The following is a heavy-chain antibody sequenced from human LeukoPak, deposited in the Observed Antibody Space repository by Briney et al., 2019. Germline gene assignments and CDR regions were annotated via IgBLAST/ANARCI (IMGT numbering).Heavy chain of an antibody. CDR2: IYHSGST. V-gene: IGHV4-38-2*02. CDR1: GYSISSGYY. Sequence: SETLSLTCTASGYSISSGYYWGWIRQPPGKGLEWIGSIYHSGSTYYNPSLKSRVTISVDTSKNQFSLKLSSVTAADTAVYYCGSGGYSGSYVIGDYWGQGTLVTVSS. D-gene: IGHD1-26*01. CDR3: GSGGYSGSYVIGDY. J-gene: IGHJ4*02.